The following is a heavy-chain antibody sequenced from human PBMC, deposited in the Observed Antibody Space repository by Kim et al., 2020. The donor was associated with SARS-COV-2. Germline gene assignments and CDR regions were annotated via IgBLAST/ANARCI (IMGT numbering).Heavy chain of an antibody. Sequence: GGSLRLSCAASGFTFSDHYMTWIRQAPGKGLEWVSYISSRSSYTNYADSVKGRFTVSRDNAKNSLYLQRNSLRAEDTAVYYCAKTIAAAGTPLYSYYGLDVWGQGTTVNVSS. D-gene: IGHD6-13*01. CDR1: GFTFSDHY. CDR2: ISSRSSYT. V-gene: IGHV3-11*03. CDR3: AKTIAAAGTPLYSYYGLDV. J-gene: IGHJ6*02.